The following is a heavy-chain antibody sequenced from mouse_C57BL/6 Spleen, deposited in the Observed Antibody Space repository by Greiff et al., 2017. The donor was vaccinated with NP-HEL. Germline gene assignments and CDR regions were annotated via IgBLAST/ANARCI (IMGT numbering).Heavy chain of an antibody. CDR2: IHPNSGST. Sequence: VQLQQSGAELVKPGASVKLSCKASGYTFTSYWMHWVKQRPGQGLEWIGMIHPNSGSTNYNEKFKSKATLTVDKSSSTAYMQLSSLTSEDSAVYYCARSGDWYFDVWGTGTTVTVSS. J-gene: IGHJ1*03. CDR3: ARSGDWYFDV. V-gene: IGHV1-64*01. D-gene: IGHD3-1*01. CDR1: GYTFTSYW.